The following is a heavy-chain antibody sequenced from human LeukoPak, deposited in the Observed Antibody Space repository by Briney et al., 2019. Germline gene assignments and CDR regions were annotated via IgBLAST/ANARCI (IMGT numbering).Heavy chain of an antibody. Sequence: GGSLRLSCAASGFTFGSYAMSWVRQAPGKGLEWVSVIGGSDASTYYADSVKGRFTISRDNSKNTLYLQLNSLRAEDTAIYYCAKRHLTVGVVDYWGQGALVTVSS. V-gene: IGHV3-23*01. CDR1: GFTFGSYA. J-gene: IGHJ4*02. CDR3: AKRHLTVGVVDY. D-gene: IGHD2-8*01. CDR2: IGGSDAST.